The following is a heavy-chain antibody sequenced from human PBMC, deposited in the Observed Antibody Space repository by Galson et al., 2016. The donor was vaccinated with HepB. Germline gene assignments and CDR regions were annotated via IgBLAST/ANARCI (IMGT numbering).Heavy chain of an antibody. J-gene: IGHJ6*02. CDR2: IFWDDDK. Sequence: PALVKPTQTLTLTCTFSGFSLTTSGVGVGWIRQPPGRALEWLTLIFWDDDKRYNPSLKSRLTIAKDTSKNQVVLRMANVDPVDTATYYCAYLYYGMDGWAQGTTVTVSS. V-gene: IGHV2-5*02. CDR1: GFSLTTSGVG. CDR3: AYLYYGMDG.